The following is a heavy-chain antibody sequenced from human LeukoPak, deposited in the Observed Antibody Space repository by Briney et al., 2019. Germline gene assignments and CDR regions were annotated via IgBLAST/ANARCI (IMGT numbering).Heavy chain of an antibody. CDR3: GRQCYYGSGTYYSFDD. V-gene: IGHV4-39*01. Sequence: SETPSLTCTVSGGSISSSSHYWGWIRQPPGKGVEWIGSIYHSGSIYYKPSLESRVTVSIDKSKNQFSLDLTSVTAADTAVYYCGRQCYYGSGTYYSFDDWGQGTLVTVSS. CDR2: IYHSGSI. CDR1: GGSISSSSHY. D-gene: IGHD3-10*01. J-gene: IGHJ4*02.